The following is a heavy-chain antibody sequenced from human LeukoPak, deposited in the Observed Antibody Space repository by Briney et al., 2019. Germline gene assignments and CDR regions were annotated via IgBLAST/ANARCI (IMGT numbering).Heavy chain of an antibody. CDR3: AVATRSFLPDYC. D-gene: IGHD5-12*01. Sequence: GGSLRLSCAASGITFSRYSMNWVRQAPGKGLEWVAIINQDGREKHYVDSVKGRFTISRDNAKDSLYLQMNSLRAEDTALYYCAVATRSFLPDYCWGQGTLVTVSS. CDR2: INQDGREK. CDR1: GITFSRYS. J-gene: IGHJ4*02. V-gene: IGHV3-7*01.